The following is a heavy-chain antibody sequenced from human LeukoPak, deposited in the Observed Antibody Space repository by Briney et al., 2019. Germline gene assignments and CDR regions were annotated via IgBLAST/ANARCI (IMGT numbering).Heavy chain of an antibody. CDR3: ARTVSGYYFNA. CDR2: VAYSGST. J-gene: IGHJ5*02. Sequence: PSETLTLTCTISGGSTNSYYWSWIRQSPGKGLEWIGYVAYSGSTNYNPSHKSRVTMSLDTSKNQFSLKLSSVTAADTAVYYCARTVSGYYFNAWGPGTLVTVSS. CDR1: GGSTNSYY. D-gene: IGHD5-12*01. V-gene: IGHV4-59*01.